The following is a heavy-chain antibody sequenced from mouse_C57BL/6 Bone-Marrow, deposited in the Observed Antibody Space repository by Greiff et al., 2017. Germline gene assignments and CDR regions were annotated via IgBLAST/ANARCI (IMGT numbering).Heavy chain of an antibody. CDR2: INYDGSST. V-gene: IGHV5-16*01. CDR1: GFTFSDYY. Sequence: EVKLVESEGGLVQPGRSMKLSCTASGFTFSDYYMAWVRQVPEKGLEWVANINYDGSSTYYLDSLKSRFIISRDNAKNILYLQMSSLKSEDTATYYCARCGKGWYFDVWGTGTTVTVSS. CDR3: ARCGKGWYFDV. D-gene: IGHD1-1*02. J-gene: IGHJ1*03.